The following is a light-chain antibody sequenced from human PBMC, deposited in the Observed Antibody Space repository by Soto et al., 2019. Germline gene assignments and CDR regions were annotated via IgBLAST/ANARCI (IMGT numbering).Light chain of an antibody. J-gene: IGKJ3*01. CDR1: QGISS. CDR3: QQYNMWTGT. Sequence: MTQSPSSFSASTGDRVTITCRASQGISSLAWFQQKPGQAPRLLIYDASTRATGIPARFSGSGSGTEFTLTISSLQSEDFAVYYCQQYNMWTGTFGPGTKVDIK. CDR2: DAS. V-gene: IGKV3-15*01.